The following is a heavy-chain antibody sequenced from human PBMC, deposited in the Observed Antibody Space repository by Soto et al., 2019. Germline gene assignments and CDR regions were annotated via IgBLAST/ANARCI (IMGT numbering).Heavy chain of an antibody. CDR3: ARIYDGSGSDY. CDR1: GITFSSFA. J-gene: IGHJ4*02. CDR2: ISGDGAVT. V-gene: IGHV3-23*01. D-gene: IGHD3-22*01. Sequence: EVQLLESGGGLELPGGSLRLSCLASGITFSSFAMTWVRQAPGKGLEWVSSISGDGAVTYYADSVEGRFTISRDRSKNTLYLQMNSLRSDDTAVYYCARIYDGSGSDYWGQGTLVSVSS.